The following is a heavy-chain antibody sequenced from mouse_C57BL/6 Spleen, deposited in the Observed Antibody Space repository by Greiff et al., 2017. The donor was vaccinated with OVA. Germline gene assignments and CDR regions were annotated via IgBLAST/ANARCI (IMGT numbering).Heavy chain of an antibody. J-gene: IGHJ4*01. CDR1: GFTFSSYA. D-gene: IGHD2-5*01. Sequence: EVKLMESGGGLVKPGGSLKLSCAASGFTFSSYAMSWVRQTPEQRLEWVATISDGGGCTYYQDNVKGRFTISRDNAKNNLYMQMRHLKSEDTSMYDCARSYYSNPSDYWGQGTSVTVSS. CDR3: ARSYYSNPSDY. CDR2: ISDGGGCT. V-gene: IGHV5-4*03.